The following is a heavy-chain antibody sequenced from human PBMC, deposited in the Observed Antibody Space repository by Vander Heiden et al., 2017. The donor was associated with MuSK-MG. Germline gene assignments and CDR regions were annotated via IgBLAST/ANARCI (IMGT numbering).Heavy chain of an antibody. Sequence: QVQLQESGPGLVKLSQTLSLTCTVSGGSISSGSYYWSWIRQPAGKGLEWIGRIYTSGSTNYNPSLKSRVTISVDTSKNQFSLKLSSVTAADTAVYYCARDRRVTSNWFDPWGQGTLVTVSS. CDR3: ARDRRVTSNWFDP. CDR2: IYTSGST. J-gene: IGHJ5*02. CDR1: GGSISSGSYY. D-gene: IGHD2-2*01. V-gene: IGHV4-61*02.